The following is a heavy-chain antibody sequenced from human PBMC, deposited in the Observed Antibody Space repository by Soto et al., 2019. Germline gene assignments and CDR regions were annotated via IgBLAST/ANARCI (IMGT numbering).Heavy chain of an antibody. CDR1: GFTFSSYG. J-gene: IGHJ6*03. V-gene: IGHV3-33*01. D-gene: IGHD2-21*01. CDR3: ARDGVYCGGDCYSLDYYYYYMDV. CDR2: IWYEGSNK. Sequence: GGSLRLSCAASGFTFSSYGMHWVRQAPGKGLEWVAVIWYEGSNKYYADSVKGRFTISRDNSKNTLYMQMNSLRAEDTAVYYCARDGVYCGGDCYSLDYYYYYMDVWGKGTTVTVSS.